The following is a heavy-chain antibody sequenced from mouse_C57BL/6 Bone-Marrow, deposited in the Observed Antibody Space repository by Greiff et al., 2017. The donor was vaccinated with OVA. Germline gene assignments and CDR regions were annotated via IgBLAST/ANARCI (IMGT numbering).Heavy chain of an antibody. D-gene: IGHD2-1*01. J-gene: IGHJ2*01. CDR1: GFSLTSYG. Sequence: VKVVESGPGLVQPSQSLSITCTVSGFSLTSYGVHWVRQSPGKGLEWLGVIWSGGSTDYNAAFISRLSISKDNSKSQVFFKMNSLQADDTAIYYCATYGNYDYFDYWGQGTTLTVSS. V-gene: IGHV2-2*01. CDR3: ATYGNYDYFDY. CDR2: IWSGGST.